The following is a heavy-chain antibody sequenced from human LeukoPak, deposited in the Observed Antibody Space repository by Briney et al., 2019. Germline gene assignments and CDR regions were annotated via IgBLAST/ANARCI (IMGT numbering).Heavy chain of an antibody. CDR3: ANRVLRFLEPGA. J-gene: IGHJ5*02. V-gene: IGHV3-23*01. Sequence: PGGPLSPPCAAPGFTFSSNPMSWVRQAPGKGLEWVSAISGSGGSTYYADSVKGRFTISRDNSKNTLYLQMNSLRAEDTAVYYCANRVLRFLEPGAWGQGTLVTVSS. CDR2: ISGSGGST. D-gene: IGHD3-3*01. CDR1: GFTFSSNP.